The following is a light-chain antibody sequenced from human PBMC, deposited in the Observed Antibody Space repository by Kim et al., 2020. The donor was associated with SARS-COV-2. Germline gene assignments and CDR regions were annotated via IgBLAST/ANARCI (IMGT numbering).Light chain of an antibody. CDR3: QQYNNWPLT. Sequence: EIVMTQSPATLSVSPGERATLSCRASQSVSSNLAWYHQKPGQAPRLLIYDASTRATGIPARFSGSGSGTEFTLTISSLQSEDFAVYYCQQYNNWPLTFGGGTKVDIK. V-gene: IGKV3-15*01. CDR2: DAS. CDR1: QSVSSN. J-gene: IGKJ4*01.